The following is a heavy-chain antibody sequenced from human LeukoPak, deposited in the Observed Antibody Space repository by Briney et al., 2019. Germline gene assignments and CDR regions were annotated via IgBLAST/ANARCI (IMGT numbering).Heavy chain of an antibody. CDR2: INDSGST. Sequence: SETLSLTCAVYGGSLSGYYWSWIRQSPGKGLEWIGEINDSGSTNYNPSLKSRVTISVDTSKNQFSLKLSSVTAADTAVYYCARHPPRIAAAGTGGRDWFDPWGQGTLVTVSS. V-gene: IGHV4-34*01. CDR1: GGSLSGYY. CDR3: ARHPPRIAAAGTGGRDWFDP. D-gene: IGHD6-13*01. J-gene: IGHJ5*02.